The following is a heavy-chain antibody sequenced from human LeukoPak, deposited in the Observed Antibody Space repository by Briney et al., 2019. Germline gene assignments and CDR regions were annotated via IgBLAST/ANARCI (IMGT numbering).Heavy chain of an antibody. V-gene: IGHV3-48*03. D-gene: IGHD3-22*01. Sequence: GGSLRLSCAASGFTFSSYEMNWVRQAPGKGLEWVSYISSSGSTIYYADSVKGRFTISRDNAKNSLYLQMNSLRAEDTAVYYCGYYYDSSGYPYYYYMDVWGKGTTVTISS. CDR3: GYYYDSSGYPYYYYMDV. CDR1: GFTFSSYE. CDR2: ISSSGSTI. J-gene: IGHJ6*03.